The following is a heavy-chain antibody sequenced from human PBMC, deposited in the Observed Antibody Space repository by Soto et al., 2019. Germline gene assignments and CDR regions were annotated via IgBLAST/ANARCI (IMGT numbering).Heavy chain of an antibody. J-gene: IGHJ4*02. D-gene: IGHD6-13*01. CDR3: ARLGGIADTGTWIQ. CDR2: IYPGDSDT. Sequence: GESLKSSCKASVYRFTTYWICWVRHRPGKGLEWMAIIYPGDSDTRDNRSFQGQVTISADKSINTVHLQSRSLKASDTPVHYCARLGGIADTGTWIQWGQGTQVAVSS. V-gene: IGHV5-51*01. CDR1: VYRFTTYW.